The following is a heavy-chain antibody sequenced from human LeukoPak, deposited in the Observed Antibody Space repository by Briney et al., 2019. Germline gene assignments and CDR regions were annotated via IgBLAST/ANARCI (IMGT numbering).Heavy chain of an antibody. D-gene: IGHD1-26*01. V-gene: IGHV3-7*01. CDR3: ARAPSGSYYVAFDI. J-gene: IGHJ3*02. CDR2: IKQDGSEK. Sequence: GGSLRLSCAASGFTFSSYSMTWVRQAPGKGLEWVANIKQDGSEKYYVDTVKGRFTISRDNAKNSLYLQMNSLRAEDTAVYYCARAPSGSYYVAFDIWGQGTMVTVSS. CDR1: GFTFSSYS.